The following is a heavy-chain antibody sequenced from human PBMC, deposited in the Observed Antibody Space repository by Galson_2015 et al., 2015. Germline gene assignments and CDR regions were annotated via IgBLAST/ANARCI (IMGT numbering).Heavy chain of an antibody. CDR1: GYTLIELS. V-gene: IGHV1-24*01. J-gene: IGHJ4*02. CDR3: ASGLWFRQSLLSALDY. CDR2: FDPKDGET. Sequence: SVKVSCKVSGYTLIELSMHWVRQAPGKGLEWMGGFDPKDGETIYAQKFQGRVTMTEDTSTGTAYMELSSLRSEDTAVYYCASGLWFRQSLLSALDYWGQGTLVTVSS. D-gene: IGHD3-10*01.